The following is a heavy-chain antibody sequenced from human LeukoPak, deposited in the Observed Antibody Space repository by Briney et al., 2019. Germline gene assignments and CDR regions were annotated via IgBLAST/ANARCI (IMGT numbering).Heavy chain of an antibody. CDR2: INPNSGGT. V-gene: IGHV1-2*02. CDR1: GYTFTGYY. Sequence: ASVKVSCEASGYTFTGYYMHWVRQAPGQGLEWMGWINPNSGGTNYAQKFQGRVTMTWDTSISTAYMELSSLRSDDTAVYYCTSDTYYYDSTGLGHWFDPWGQGTLVTVSS. D-gene: IGHD3-22*01. J-gene: IGHJ5*02. CDR3: TSDTYYYDSTGLGHWFDP.